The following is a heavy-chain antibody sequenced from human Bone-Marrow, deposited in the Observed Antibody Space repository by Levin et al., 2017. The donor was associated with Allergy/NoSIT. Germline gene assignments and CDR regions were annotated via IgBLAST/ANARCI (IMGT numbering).Heavy chain of an antibody. D-gene: IGHD6-13*01. CDR3: ARGAAGFDY. V-gene: IGHV3-13*01. Sequence: GESLKISCTASGFSFSTYDMFWVRHVKGKGLEWVSSIGTVDDTYYAASVKGRFTISREDAKNSVYLQMNSLGAGDTALYYCARGAAGFDYWGQGTLVTVSS. J-gene: IGHJ4*02. CDR1: GFSFSTYD. CDR2: IGTVDDT.